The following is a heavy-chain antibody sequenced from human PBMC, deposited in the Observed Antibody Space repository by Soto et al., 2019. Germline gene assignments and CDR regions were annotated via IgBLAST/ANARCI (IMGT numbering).Heavy chain of an antibody. CDR3: ARQGSKYGPNFDF. CDR2: IYPYDSDT. Sequence: EVQLVQSGAEVKKPGESLKISCKGSGYSFTTYWIGWVRQMPGKGLEWMGIIYPYDSDTRYIPSFQGQVTFSADESITTASLQWTSLKASDTAMYYCARQGSKYGPNFDFWGQGTLVTVSP. CDR1: GYSFTTYW. J-gene: IGHJ4*02. D-gene: IGHD3-10*01. V-gene: IGHV5-51*01.